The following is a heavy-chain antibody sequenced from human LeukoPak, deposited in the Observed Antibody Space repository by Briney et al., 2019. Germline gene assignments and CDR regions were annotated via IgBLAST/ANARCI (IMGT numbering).Heavy chain of an antibody. Sequence: GGSLRLSCAASGFTFSSYAMHWVRQAPGKGLEWVAVISYDGSTKYYADSVKGRFTISRDNSKNTLYLQMNSLRVEDTAVYYCVREQDAVAATGTLGCWGQGTLVTVSS. CDR1: GFTFSSYA. CDR2: ISYDGSTK. V-gene: IGHV3-30-3*01. CDR3: VREQDAVAATGTLGC. J-gene: IGHJ4*02. D-gene: IGHD6-13*01.